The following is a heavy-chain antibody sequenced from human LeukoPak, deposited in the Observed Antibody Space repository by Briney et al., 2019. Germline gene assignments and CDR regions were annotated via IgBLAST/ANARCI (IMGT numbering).Heavy chain of an antibody. V-gene: IGHV1-18*01. CDR2: ISAYNGNT. CDR1: GYTFTSYG. Sequence: GASVKVSCKASGYTFTSYGISWVRQAPGQGLEWMGWISAYNGNTNYAQKLQGRVTMTTDTSTSTAYMELRSLRSDDTAVYYCARFLQWLVAEIWFGPWGQGTLVTVSS. CDR3: ARFLQWLVAEIWFGP. J-gene: IGHJ5*02. D-gene: IGHD6-19*01.